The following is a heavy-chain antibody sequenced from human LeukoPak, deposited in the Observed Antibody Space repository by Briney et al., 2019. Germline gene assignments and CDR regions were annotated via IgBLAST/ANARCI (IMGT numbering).Heavy chain of an antibody. CDR3: GKDQNVAAAGFPYDY. CDR1: GFTFRNYA. J-gene: IGHJ4*02. CDR2: ISGSGDST. Sequence: GGSLRLSCAASGFTFRNYAMSGVRQAPGKGLEWVSAISGSGDSTYYADSVKGRFTISRDNSKNTLYMQMNSLRAEDTAVYYCGKDQNVAAAGFPYDYWGQGTLVTVSS. V-gene: IGHV3-23*01. D-gene: IGHD6-13*01.